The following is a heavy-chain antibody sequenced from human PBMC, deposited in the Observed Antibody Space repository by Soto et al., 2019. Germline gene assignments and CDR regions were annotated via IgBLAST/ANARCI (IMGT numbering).Heavy chain of an antibody. V-gene: IGHV1-2*04. CDR3: ARDLLGYCSGGSCYSNWFDP. CDR1: GYTFTGYY. J-gene: IGHJ5*02. CDR2: INPNSGGT. Sequence: GASVKVSCKASGYTFTGYYMHWVRQAPGQGLEWMGWINPNSGGTNYAQKFQGWVTMTRDTSISTDYMELSRLRSDDTAVYYCARDLLGYCSGGSCYSNWFDPWGQGTLVTVSS. D-gene: IGHD2-15*01.